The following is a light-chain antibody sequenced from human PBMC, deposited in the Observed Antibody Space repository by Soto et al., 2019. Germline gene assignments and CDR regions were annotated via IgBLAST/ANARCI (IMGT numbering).Light chain of an antibody. V-gene: IGKV3-11*01. CDR3: QHRTL. Sequence: EIVLTQSPATLSLSPGERATLSCRASQSVDSSFAWYQQKAGQAPRLLIYDRSNRATGIAARFSGSGSGTDFTLTISSLESEDFAVYYCQHRTLFGGGTKVEIK. J-gene: IGKJ4*01. CDR2: DRS. CDR1: QSVDSS.